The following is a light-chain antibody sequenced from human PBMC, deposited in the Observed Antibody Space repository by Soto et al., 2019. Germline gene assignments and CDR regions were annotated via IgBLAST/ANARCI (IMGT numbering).Light chain of an antibody. CDR1: SSNIGINS. V-gene: IGLV1-47*01. CDR3: AAWDDSLSGVV. Sequence: QPVLTQPPSASGTPGQRVTISCSGSSSNIGINSVYWHQQLPGTAPKVLIYRNNQRPSGVPDRFSGSKSGTSASLAISGLRFEDEADYYCAAWDDSLSGVVFGGGTKVTVL. CDR2: RNN. J-gene: IGLJ2*01.